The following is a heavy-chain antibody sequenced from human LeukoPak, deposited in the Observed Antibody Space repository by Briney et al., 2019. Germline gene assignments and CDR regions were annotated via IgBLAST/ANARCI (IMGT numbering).Heavy chain of an antibody. CDR3: ARGGDYYDSSGPSAVGAFDI. V-gene: IGHV4-31*03. CDR2: IYYSGST. CDR1: GGSISSGGYY. D-gene: IGHD3-22*01. J-gene: IGHJ3*02. Sequence: PSQTLSLTCTVSGGSISSGGYYWSWIRQHPGKGVEGIGYIYYSGSTYYNPSLKSRVTISVDTSKNQFSLKLSSVTAADTAVYYCARGGDYYDSSGPSAVGAFDIWGQGTMVTVSS.